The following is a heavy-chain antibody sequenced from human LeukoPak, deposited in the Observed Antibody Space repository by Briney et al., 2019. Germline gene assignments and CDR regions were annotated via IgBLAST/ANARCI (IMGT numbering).Heavy chain of an antibody. J-gene: IGHJ4*02. D-gene: IGHD3-22*01. Sequence: GRSLRLSCAASGFTFSNYAMYRVRQAPGKGLEWVAVISYDGSNKYYADSVKGRFTISRDNSKSTLYLQMNSLRAEDTAVYYCAREYDNDYYFDYWGQGTLVTVSS. V-gene: IGHV3-30-3*01. CDR1: GFTFSNYA. CDR3: AREYDNDYYFDY. CDR2: ISYDGSNK.